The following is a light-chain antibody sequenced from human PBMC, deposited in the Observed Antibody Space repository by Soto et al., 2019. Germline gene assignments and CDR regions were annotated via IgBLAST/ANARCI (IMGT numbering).Light chain of an antibody. J-gene: IGLJ3*02. V-gene: IGLV1-40*01. CDR3: AAWDDSLRGWV. CDR1: SSNIGARYD. Sequence: QSVLTQPPSVSGAPGQRVTISCTGSSSNIGARYDVHWYQQFPGTAPKLLIYGNTNRPSGVPDRFSASKSGTSASLAITGLQAEDEADYYCAAWDDSLRGWVFGGGTKLTVL. CDR2: GNT.